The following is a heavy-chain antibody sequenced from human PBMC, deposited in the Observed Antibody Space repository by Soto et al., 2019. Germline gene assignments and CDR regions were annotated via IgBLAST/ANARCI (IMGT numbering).Heavy chain of an antibody. J-gene: IGHJ5*02. CDR1: GGSISSGYYY. CDR3: ARQDIVLVPAAREHNWFDP. Sequence: SETLSLTCTVSGGSISSGYYYWSWIRQPPGKGLEWIGYIYYSGSTYYNPSLKSRVTISVDTSKNQFSLKLSSVTAADTAVYYCARQDIVLVPAAREHNWFDPWGQGTLVTVSS. V-gene: IGHV4-30-4*01. D-gene: IGHD2-2*01. CDR2: IYYSGST.